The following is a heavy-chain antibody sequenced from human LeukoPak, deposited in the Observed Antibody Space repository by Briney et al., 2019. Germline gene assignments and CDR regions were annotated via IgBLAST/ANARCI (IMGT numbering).Heavy chain of an antibody. Sequence: SVKVSCKASGGTFSSYAISWVRQAPGQGLEWMGRIIPILGIANYAQKFQGRVTITADKSTSTAHMELSSLRSEDTAVYYCARDLLKYYYDSSGYYGNWGQGTLVTVSS. CDR2: IIPILGIA. CDR3: ARDLLKYYYDSSGYYGN. D-gene: IGHD3-22*01. V-gene: IGHV1-69*04. CDR1: GGTFSSYA. J-gene: IGHJ4*02.